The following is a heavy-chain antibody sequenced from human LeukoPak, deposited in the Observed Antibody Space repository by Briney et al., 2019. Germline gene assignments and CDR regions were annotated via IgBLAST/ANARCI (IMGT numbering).Heavy chain of an antibody. CDR1: GGSISSSSYY. V-gene: IGHV4-39*01. J-gene: IGHJ5*02. D-gene: IGHD3-10*01. CDR2: MYYSGGT. Sequence: PSETLSLTCTVSGGSISSSSYYWGWIRQPPGKGPEWIGSMYYSGGTYFNPSLKSRVTISVDTSRDQFSLKLSSVTAADTAVFYCARSSHYLSLGFDPWGHGILVTVSS. CDR3: ARSSHYLSLGFDP.